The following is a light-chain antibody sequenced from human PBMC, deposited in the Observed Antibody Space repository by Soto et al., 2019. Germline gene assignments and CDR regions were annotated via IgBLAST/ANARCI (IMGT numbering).Light chain of an antibody. CDR1: QSVSSSY. V-gene: IGKV3-20*01. Sequence: EIVLTQSPGTLSLSPGERATLSCRASQSVSSSYLAWYQQKPGQAPRLLIYGASSRATGSQDRFSGSGSGTDFNLTISRLEPEDFAVDYCQQYGSSPVTFGGGTKVEIK. J-gene: IGKJ4*01. CDR3: QQYGSSPVT. CDR2: GAS.